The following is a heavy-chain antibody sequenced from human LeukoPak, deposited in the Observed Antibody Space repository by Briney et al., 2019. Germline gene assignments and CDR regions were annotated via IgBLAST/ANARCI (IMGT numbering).Heavy chain of an antibody. J-gene: IGHJ4*02. Sequence: PSEALSVTCPVSGYSLISGYNCALVPQPPGKVLGWCGSICHSGSTYYNPSLKSRVTISVDTSKNKSSLKLSSVTAADTAVYYCVRYCSSTTCYTRAVDYWGQGTLVTVSS. CDR3: VRYCSSTTCYTRAVDY. V-gene: IGHV4-38-2*01. CDR1: GYSLISGYN. D-gene: IGHD2-2*02. CDR2: ICHSGST.